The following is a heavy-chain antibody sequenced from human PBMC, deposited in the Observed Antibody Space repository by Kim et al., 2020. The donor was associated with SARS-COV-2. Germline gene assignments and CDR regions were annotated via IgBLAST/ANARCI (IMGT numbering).Heavy chain of an antibody. D-gene: IGHD6-19*01. CDR1: GFTFSSYS. CDR3: ARRILAVAGTDAFDI. Sequence: GGSLRLSCAASGFTFSSYSMNWVRQDPGKGLEWVSYISSSSSTIYYADSVKGRFTISRDNAKNSLYLQMNSLRDEDTAVYYCARRILAVAGTDAFDIWGQGTMVTVSS. V-gene: IGHV3-48*02. J-gene: IGHJ3*02. CDR2: ISSSSSTI.